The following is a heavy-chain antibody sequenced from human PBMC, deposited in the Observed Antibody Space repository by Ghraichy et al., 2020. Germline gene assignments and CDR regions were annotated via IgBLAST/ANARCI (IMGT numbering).Heavy chain of an antibody. D-gene: IGHD6-25*01. CDR1: GGSISSSNW. CDR3: ARDPPGIGAGD. CDR2: IYHSGST. Sequence: GSLRLSCAVSGGSISSSNWWSWVRQPPGKGLEWIGEIYHSGSTNYNPSLKSRVTISVDKSKNQFSLKLSSVTAADTAVYYCARDPPGIGAGDWGQGTLVTVSS. V-gene: IGHV4-4*02. J-gene: IGHJ4*02.